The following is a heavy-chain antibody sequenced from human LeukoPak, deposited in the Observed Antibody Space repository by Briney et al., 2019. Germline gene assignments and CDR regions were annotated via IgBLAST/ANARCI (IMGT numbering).Heavy chain of an antibody. V-gene: IGHV3-30*14. D-gene: IGHD3-10*01. CDR1: GFTFSSYA. Sequence: GGPLRLSCAASGFTFSSYAMHWVRQAPGKGLEWVAVISYDGSNKYYADSVKGRFTISRDNSKNTLYLQMNSLRAEDTAVYYCARESGLWFGESPNWFDPWGQGTLVTVSS. CDR2: ISYDGSNK. J-gene: IGHJ5*02. CDR3: ARESGLWFGESPNWFDP.